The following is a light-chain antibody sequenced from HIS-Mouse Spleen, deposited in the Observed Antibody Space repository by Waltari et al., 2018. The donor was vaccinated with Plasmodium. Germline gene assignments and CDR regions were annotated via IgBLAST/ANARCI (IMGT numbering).Light chain of an antibody. V-gene: IGKV3-15*01. CDR3: QQYNNWPRGT. CDR2: GAS. J-gene: IGKJ1*01. CDR1: QSVSSN. Sequence: EIVMTQSPATLSVSPGDRATLSCRASQSVSSNLAWYQQKPGQAPRLLIYGASTRATGIPARFRGSGSGTEFTLTISSMQSEDFAVYYCQQYNNWPRGTFGQGTKVEIK.